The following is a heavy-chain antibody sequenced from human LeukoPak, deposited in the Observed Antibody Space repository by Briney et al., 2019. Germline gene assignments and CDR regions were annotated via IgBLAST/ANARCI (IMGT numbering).Heavy chain of an antibody. CDR2: ISSSSSYI. D-gene: IGHD1-26*01. CDR3: ARGRELRSSHWFDP. J-gene: IGHJ5*02. Sequence: PGGSLRVSCAASGFTFSSYSMNWVRQAPGNGLEWVSSISSSSSYIYYADSVKGRFTISRDNAKNSLYLQMNSLRAEDTAVYYCARGRELRSSHWFDPWGQGTLVTVSS. CDR1: GFTFSSYS. V-gene: IGHV3-21*01.